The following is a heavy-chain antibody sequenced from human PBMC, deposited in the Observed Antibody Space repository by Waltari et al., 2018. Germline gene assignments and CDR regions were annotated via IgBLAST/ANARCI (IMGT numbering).Heavy chain of an antibody. CDR2: IYHSGST. Sequence: QVQLQESGPGLVKPSETLSLTCAVSGYSISSGYYWGRIRQPPGKGLEWIGSIYHSGSTYYNPSLKSRVTISVDTSKNQFSLKLSSVTAADTAVYYCASLVYYYDSLIWGQGTLVTVSS. J-gene: IGHJ4*02. D-gene: IGHD3-22*01. CDR1: GYSISSGYY. CDR3: ASLVYYYDSLI. V-gene: IGHV4-38-2*01.